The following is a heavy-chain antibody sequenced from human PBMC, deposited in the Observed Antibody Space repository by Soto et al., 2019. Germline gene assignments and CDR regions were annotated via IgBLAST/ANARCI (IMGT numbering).Heavy chain of an antibody. Sequence: QVQLVQSGAEVKKPGASVKVSCKASGDTFTGDEITWVRQATGQGLEWMGWMNLNGGNTGYAQTFQGRVSMTGNPSISTAYMRRSSRRSEATAVYYWAEVPRGSAYFYYLAVWGKGPRSSSP. CDR2: MNLNGGNT. V-gene: IGHV1-8*01. CDR3: AEVPRGSAYFYYLAV. D-gene: IGHD3-10*01. J-gene: IGHJ6*03. CDR1: GDTFTGDE.